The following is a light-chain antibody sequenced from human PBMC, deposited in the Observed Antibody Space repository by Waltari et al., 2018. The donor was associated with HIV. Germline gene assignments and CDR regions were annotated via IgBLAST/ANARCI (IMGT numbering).Light chain of an antibody. Sequence: QSALTQPASVSGSPGQSITISCTGTSSDVGGYIYVSWYQQHPGKAPKLMIYDVSKRPSGVSNRFARSKSGNTASLTLSGLQAEDEADYYCSSYTSSSTYVFGTGTKVTVL. J-gene: IGLJ1*01. V-gene: IGLV2-14*03. CDR1: SSDVGGYIY. CDR2: DVS. CDR3: SSYTSSSTYV.